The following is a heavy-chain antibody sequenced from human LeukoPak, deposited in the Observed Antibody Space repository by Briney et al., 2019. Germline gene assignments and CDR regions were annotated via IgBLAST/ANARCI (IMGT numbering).Heavy chain of an antibody. D-gene: IGHD2-15*01. J-gene: IGHJ4*02. Sequence: GGSLRLSCVASGFIFSSYGIHWLRQAPGRGLEWVTFMPYDGSNEYYSDSVKGRFTISRDNSKNTLYLQMNSLRTEDTAVYYCAKDRTGGVVAWGQGTLVTVSS. CDR3: AKDRTGGVVA. CDR2: MPYDGSNE. CDR1: GFIFSSYG. V-gene: IGHV3-30*02.